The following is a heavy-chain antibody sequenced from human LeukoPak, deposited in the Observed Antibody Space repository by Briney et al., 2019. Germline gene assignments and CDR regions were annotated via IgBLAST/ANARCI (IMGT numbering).Heavy chain of an antibody. V-gene: IGHV1-46*01. CDR3: ARVSDYGDYGY. CDR2: INPTGGST. D-gene: IGHD4-17*01. Sequence: ASVKVSCKASGYTFPSYFMHWVRQAPGQGLEWMGIINPTGGSTTYAQKFQGRVTITRDTSASTAYMELSSLRSEDTAVYYCARVSDYGDYGYWGQGTLVTVSS. J-gene: IGHJ4*02. CDR1: GYTFPSYF.